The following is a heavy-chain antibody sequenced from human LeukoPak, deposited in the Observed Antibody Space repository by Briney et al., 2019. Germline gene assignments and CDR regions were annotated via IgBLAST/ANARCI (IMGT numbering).Heavy chain of an antibody. V-gene: IGHV1-18*01. CDR3: ARSVAVYSDSWTDY. J-gene: IGHJ4*02. CDR2: ITAYNGHT. CDR1: GYTFTSYG. D-gene: IGHD6-6*01. Sequence: ASVKVSCKASGYTFTSYGISWVRPAPGQGLEWMGWITAYNGHTKYAQNLQGRVAMTTDTSKTTAYMELRSLQSDDSAMYYCARSVAVYSDSWTDYWGQGTLVTVSS.